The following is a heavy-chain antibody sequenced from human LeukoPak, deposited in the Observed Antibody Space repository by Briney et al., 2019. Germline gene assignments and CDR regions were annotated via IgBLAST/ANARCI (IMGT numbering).Heavy chain of an antibody. D-gene: IGHD2-21*02. CDR3: ATYCGDDCPPGDY. J-gene: IGHJ4*02. V-gene: IGHV1-2*02. Sequence: ASVKVSCKASGYTFTCYYMHWVRQAPGQGLEWMGWINTNTGGTNYAPKFQGRVTMTRDTSISTAYMEVKRLTSDDTAFYYCATYCGDDCPPGDYWGQGTLVTVSS. CDR2: INTNTGGT. CDR1: GYTFTCYY.